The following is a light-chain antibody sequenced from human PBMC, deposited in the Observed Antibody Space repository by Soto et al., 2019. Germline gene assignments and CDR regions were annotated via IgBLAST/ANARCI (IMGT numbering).Light chain of an antibody. CDR1: QSVSSRY. J-gene: IGKJ1*01. CDR2: GAS. CDR3: QQYGRSSWT. Sequence: ETVMTQSPATLSVSPGERATLSCRASQSVSSRYLAWYQQKSGQAPRLVIYGASNRATGIPDRFSGSGSGTEFTLTISRLEPEDFEVYYCQQYGRSSWTFGQGTKVDIK. V-gene: IGKV3-20*01.